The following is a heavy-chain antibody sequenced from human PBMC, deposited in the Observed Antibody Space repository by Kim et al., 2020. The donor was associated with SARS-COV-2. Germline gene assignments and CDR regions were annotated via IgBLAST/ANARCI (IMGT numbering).Heavy chain of an antibody. CDR2: T. CDR3: AREAVAGNLDY. Sequence: TNYNPSLKSRVTISVDTSKNQFSLKLSSVTAADTAVYYCAREAVAGNLDYWGQGTLVTVSS. V-gene: IGHV4-59*01. D-gene: IGHD6-19*01. J-gene: IGHJ4*02.